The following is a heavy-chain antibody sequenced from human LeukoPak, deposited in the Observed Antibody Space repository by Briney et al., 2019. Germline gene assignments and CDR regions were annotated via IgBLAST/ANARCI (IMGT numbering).Heavy chain of an antibody. J-gene: IGHJ4*02. CDR3: ARFSEFDYDYVWGSYRYTGGYYFDY. CDR1: GFTFSSYS. Sequence: PGGSLRLSCAASGFTFSSYSMNWVRQAPGKGLEWVSYISSSSSTIYYADSVKGRFTISRDNAKNSLYLQMNSLRDEDTAVYYCARFSEFDYDYVWGSYRYTGGYYFDYWGQGTLVTVSS. CDR2: ISSSSSTI. V-gene: IGHV3-48*02. D-gene: IGHD3-16*02.